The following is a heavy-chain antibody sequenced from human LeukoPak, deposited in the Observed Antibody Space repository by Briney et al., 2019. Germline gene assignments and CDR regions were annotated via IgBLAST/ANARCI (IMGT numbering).Heavy chain of an antibody. CDR1: GYTFTSYY. Sequence: ASVKVSCKASGYTFTSYYMHWVRQAPGQGLEWMGIINPSGGSTSYAQKFQGRVTMTRDTSTSTVYMELSSLRSEDTAVYYCARGPLEQYSGYDHRGYFDYWGQGTLVTVSS. CDR2: INPSGGST. J-gene: IGHJ4*02. CDR3: ARGPLEQYSGYDHRGYFDY. D-gene: IGHD5-12*01. V-gene: IGHV1-46*01.